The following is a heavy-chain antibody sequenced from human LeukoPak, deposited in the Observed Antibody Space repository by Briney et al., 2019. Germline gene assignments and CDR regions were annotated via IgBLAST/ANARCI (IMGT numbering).Heavy chain of an antibody. Sequence: SQTLSLTCTVSGGSISSYYWSWIRQPPGKGLEWIGYIYYSGSTNYNPSLKSRVTISVDTSKNQFSLKLSSVTAADTAMYYCARDSYNYGSGSLDYWGRGTLVTVSS. CDR1: GGSISSYY. V-gene: IGHV4-59*01. CDR3: ARDSYNYGSGSLDY. CDR2: IYYSGST. J-gene: IGHJ4*02. D-gene: IGHD5-18*01.